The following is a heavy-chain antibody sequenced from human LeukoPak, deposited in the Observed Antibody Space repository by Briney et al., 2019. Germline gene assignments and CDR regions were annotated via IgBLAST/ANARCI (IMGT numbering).Heavy chain of an antibody. V-gene: IGHV4-59*01. CDR1: DDSITMYY. D-gene: IGHD3-10*01. Sequence: PSETLSLTCSVSDDSITMYYWTWIRQPPGKGLEWIGYVDHTGSTNFNPSLNGRVSISRDTTKNQFSLKLSSVTAADTAVYYCARGRGPEFDYWGQGTLVTVSS. J-gene: IGHJ4*02. CDR3: ARGRGPEFDY. CDR2: VDHTGST.